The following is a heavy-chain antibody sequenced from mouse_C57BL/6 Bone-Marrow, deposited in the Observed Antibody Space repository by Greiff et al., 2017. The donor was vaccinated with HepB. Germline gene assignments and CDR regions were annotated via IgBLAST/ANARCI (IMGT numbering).Heavy chain of an antibody. CDR3: TRLGYYYAMDY. D-gene: IGHD2-14*01. CDR1: GYTFTDYE. J-gene: IGHJ4*01. CDR2: IDPETGGT. V-gene: IGHV1-15*01. Sequence: QVQLQQSGAELVRPGASVTLSCKASGYTFTDYEMHWVKQTPVHGLEWIGAIDPETGGTAYNQKFKGKAILTADKSSSTAYMELRSLTSEDSAVYYCTRLGYYYAMDYWGQGTSFTVSS.